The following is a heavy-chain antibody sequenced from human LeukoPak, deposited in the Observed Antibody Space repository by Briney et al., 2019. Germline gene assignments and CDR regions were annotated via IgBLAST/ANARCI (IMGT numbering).Heavy chain of an antibody. CDR1: GFTFSSYA. CDR2: ISYDGSNK. Sequence: GRSLRLSCAASGFTFSSYAMHWVRQAPGKGLGWVAVISYDGSNKYYADSVKGRFTISRDNSKNTLYLQMNSLRAEDTAVYYCARTLSQLLAFDYWGQGTLVTVSP. J-gene: IGHJ4*02. D-gene: IGHD2-2*01. CDR3: ARTLSQLLAFDY. V-gene: IGHV3-30-3*01.